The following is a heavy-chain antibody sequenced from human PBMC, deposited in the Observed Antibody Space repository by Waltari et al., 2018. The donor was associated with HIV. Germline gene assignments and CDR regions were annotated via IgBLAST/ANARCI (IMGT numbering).Heavy chain of an antibody. V-gene: IGHV3-7*01. CDR1: GSTLSSDW. Sequence: EVQLVESGGGLVQPGGSLRLSCAATGSTLSSDWMTWVRQAPGKGLEWVANIKEDGGEKWYVDSVRGRFTISRDNAKNSLYRQMNSLRAEDTAVYYCARSRSDAFDIWGQGTMVTVSS. J-gene: IGHJ3*02. CDR2: IKEDGGEK. CDR3: ARSRSDAFDI.